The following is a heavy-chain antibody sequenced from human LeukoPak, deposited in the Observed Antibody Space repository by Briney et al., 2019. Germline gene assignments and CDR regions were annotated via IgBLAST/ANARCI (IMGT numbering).Heavy chain of an antibody. D-gene: IGHD3-16*01. CDR1: GDSISRYY. CDR3: AVLSAGY. J-gene: IGHJ4*02. V-gene: IGHV4-59*01. Sequence: SETLSLTCTVSGDSISRYYWSWIRQSPGKGLEWIGYIYYTGKTSYNPSLKSRVTISVDTSKNQFSLKVTSVTAADTAVYYCAVLSAGYWGQGTLVSVSS. CDR2: IYYTGKT.